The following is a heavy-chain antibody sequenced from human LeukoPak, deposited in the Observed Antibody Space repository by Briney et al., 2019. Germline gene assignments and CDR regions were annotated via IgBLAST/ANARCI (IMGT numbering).Heavy chain of an antibody. J-gene: IGHJ4*02. CDR2: IYHSGGT. Sequence: SETLSLTCAVSGGSISSSTNWWSWVRQPPGKGLEWIGEIYHSGGTNYNPSLKSRITISVDKSQNQFSLKVNSLTAADTAVYYCARRIYYYDSGGYLGPPDYWGQGSLVTVSS. CDR1: GGSISSSTNW. D-gene: IGHD3-22*01. CDR3: ARRIYYYDSGGYLGPPDY. V-gene: IGHV4-4*02.